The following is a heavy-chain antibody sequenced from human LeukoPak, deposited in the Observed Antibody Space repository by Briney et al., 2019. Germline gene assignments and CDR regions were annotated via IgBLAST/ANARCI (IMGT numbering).Heavy chain of an antibody. CDR2: ISYDGSNK. CDR1: GFTFSSYG. V-gene: IGHV3-30*18. D-gene: IGHD3-9*01. CDR3: AKDPHVLRYFDWLPQDNWFDP. Sequence: GRSLRLSCAASGFTFSSYGMHWVRQAPGKGLEWVAVISYDGSNKYYADSVKGRFTISRDNSKNTLYLQMNSLRAEDTAVYYCAKDPHVLRYFDWLPQDNWFDPWGQGTLVTVSS. J-gene: IGHJ5*02.